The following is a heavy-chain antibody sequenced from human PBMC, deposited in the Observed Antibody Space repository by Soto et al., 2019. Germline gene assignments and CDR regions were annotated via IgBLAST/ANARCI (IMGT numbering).Heavy chain of an antibody. Sequence: GGSLRLSCLASGFTFSDYAMTWVRHVPGRGLEWVSSLNGAGGSTYYADSVRGRFTISRDNSQNTLFLQMNRLTVDDTAIYYCAAPRDEYGSGISWFTYGMDVWGQGATVTVSS. CDR1: GFTFSDYA. CDR2: LNGAGGST. J-gene: IGHJ6*02. CDR3: AAPRDEYGSGISWFTYGMDV. D-gene: IGHD3-10*01. V-gene: IGHV3-23*01.